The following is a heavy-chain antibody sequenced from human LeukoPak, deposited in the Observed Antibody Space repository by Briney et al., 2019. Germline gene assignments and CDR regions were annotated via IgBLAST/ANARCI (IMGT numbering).Heavy chain of an antibody. Sequence: PGGSLRLSCAASGFTFTNYGMHWVRQAPGKGLEWVAFIGYDGSNKYYADSVKGRFTVSRDKSKNTLYLQMNSLRTEDTAVYYCAKGFYYKDRSGYPAWGQGTLVTISS. J-gene: IGHJ5*02. CDR3: AKGFYYKDRSGYPA. CDR1: GFTFTNYG. CDR2: IGYDGSNK. D-gene: IGHD3-22*01. V-gene: IGHV3-30*02.